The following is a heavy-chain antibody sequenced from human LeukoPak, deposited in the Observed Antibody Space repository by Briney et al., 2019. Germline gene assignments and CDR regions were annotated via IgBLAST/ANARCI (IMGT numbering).Heavy chain of an antibody. CDR2: ISGSGGST. D-gene: IGHD6-19*01. Sequence: GGSLRLSCAASGFTFSSYAMSWVRQAPGKGLEWVSAISGSGGSTYCADSVKGRFTISRDNSKNTLYLQMNSLRAEDTAVYYCARDGGYSSGWYQDAFDIWGQGTMVTVSS. CDR3: ARDGGYSSGWYQDAFDI. J-gene: IGHJ3*02. V-gene: IGHV3-23*01. CDR1: GFTFSSYA.